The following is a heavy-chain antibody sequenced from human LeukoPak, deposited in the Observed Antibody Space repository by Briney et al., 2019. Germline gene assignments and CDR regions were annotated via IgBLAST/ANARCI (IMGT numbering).Heavy chain of an antibody. D-gene: IGHD2-21*01. V-gene: IGHV1-24*01. J-gene: IGHJ3*02. Sequence: GASVKVSCKVSGYTLTELSMHWVRQAPGKGLEWMGGFDPEDGETIYAQKFQGRVTMTEDTSTDSAYMELSSLRSEDTAVYYCATDLYCGGDCYSAFDIWGQGTMVTVFS. CDR3: ATDLYCGGDCYSAFDI. CDR1: GYTLTELS. CDR2: FDPEDGET.